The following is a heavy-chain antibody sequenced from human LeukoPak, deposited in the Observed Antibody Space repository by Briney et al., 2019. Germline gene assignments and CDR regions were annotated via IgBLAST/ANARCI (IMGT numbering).Heavy chain of an antibody. J-gene: IGHJ4*02. D-gene: IGHD5-24*01. CDR2: IYYSGST. CDR1: GGSISSYY. V-gene: IGHV4-59*01. CDR3: ARDFIGGGRDGYNYGFDY. Sequence: SETLSLTCTVSGGSISSYYWSWIRQPPGKGLEWIGYIYYSGSTNYNPPLKSRVTISVDTSKNQFSLKLSSVTAADTAVYYCARDFIGGGRDGYNYGFDYWGQGTLVTVSS.